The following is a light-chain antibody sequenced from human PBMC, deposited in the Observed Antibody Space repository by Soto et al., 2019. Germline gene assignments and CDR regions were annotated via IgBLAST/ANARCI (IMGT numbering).Light chain of an antibody. CDR2: DVT. J-gene: IGLJ1*01. CDR1: SSDVGGYDL. V-gene: IGLV2-8*01. Sequence: QSVLTQPPSASGSPGQSVAISCTGTSSDVGGYDLVSWYQQHTGRAPKLMIYDVTKRPPGVPDRFSCSKSGNTASLTVSGLHAEDEADYYCNSYTGSNAFDVFGTGTKVTVL. CDR3: NSYTGSNAFDV.